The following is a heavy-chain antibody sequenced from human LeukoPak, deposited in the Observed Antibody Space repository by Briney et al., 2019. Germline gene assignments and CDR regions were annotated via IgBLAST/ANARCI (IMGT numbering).Heavy chain of an antibody. CDR3: ASSTTGSGSSYFDY. CDR1: GGSISSYY. Sequence: ETLSLTCTVSGGSISSYYWSWVRQAPGKGLEWVSVIYSGGSTYYADSVKGRFTISRDNSKNTLYLQMNSLRAEDTAVYYCASSTTGSGSSYFDYWGQGTLVTVSS. D-gene: IGHD3-10*01. V-gene: IGHV3-53*01. J-gene: IGHJ4*02. CDR2: IYSGGST.